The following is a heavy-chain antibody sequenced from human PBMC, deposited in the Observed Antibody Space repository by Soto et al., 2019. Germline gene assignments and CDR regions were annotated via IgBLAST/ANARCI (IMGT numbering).Heavy chain of an antibody. CDR1: GFTFSSYE. V-gene: IGHV3-48*03. Sequence: GGSLRLSCAASGFTFSSYEMNWVRQAPGKGLEWVSYISSSGSTIYYADSVKGRFTISRDNAKNSLYLQMNSLRAEDTAVYYCARLRGYSYGYDYWGQGTLVTVSS. CDR2: ISSSGSTI. CDR3: ARLRGYSYGYDY. D-gene: IGHD5-18*01. J-gene: IGHJ4*02.